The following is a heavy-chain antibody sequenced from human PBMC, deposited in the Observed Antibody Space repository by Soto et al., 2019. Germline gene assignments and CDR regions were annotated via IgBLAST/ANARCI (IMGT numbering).Heavy chain of an antibody. J-gene: IGHJ4*02. CDR3: AKDSIPYSSSYDLDH. V-gene: IGHV3-23*01. CDR2: ITGTGVSI. D-gene: IGHD6-6*01. CDR1: GFSFSGYA. Sequence: EVQLLESGGGLVQPGGSLRLSCVASGFSFSGYAMSWVRQPPGKGRVGVSSITGTGVSIYYADSVRGRFTISRDNSKNTLYLQMSSLRAEDAARYYCAKDSIPYSSSYDLDHWGRGALVTVSS.